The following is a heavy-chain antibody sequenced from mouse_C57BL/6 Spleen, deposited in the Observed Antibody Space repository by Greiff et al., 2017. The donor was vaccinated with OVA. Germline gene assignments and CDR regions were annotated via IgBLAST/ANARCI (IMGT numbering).Heavy chain of an antibody. CDR2: IDPEDGET. Sequence: VQLQQSGAELVKTGASVKLSCTASGFNIKDYYMHWVKQRTEQGLEWIGRIDPEDGETKYAPKFQGKATITADTSSNTAYLQLSSLTSEDTAVYYCARGTYYFDYWGQGTTLTVSS. V-gene: IGHV14-2*01. CDR3: ARGTYYFDY. D-gene: IGHD5-1*01. J-gene: IGHJ2*01. CDR1: GFNIKDYY.